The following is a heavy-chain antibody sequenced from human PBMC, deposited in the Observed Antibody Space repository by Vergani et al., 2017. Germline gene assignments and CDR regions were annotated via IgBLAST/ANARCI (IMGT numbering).Heavy chain of an antibody. CDR2: INHSGST. Sequence: QVQLQQWGAGLLKPSETLSLTCAVYGGSFSGYYWSWIRQPPGKGLEWIGEINHSGSTNYNPSLKSRVTISVDTSKNQFSLKLSSVTAADTAVYYCARGQYGDYLGFDYWGQGTLVTVSS. CDR1: GGSFSGYY. D-gene: IGHD4-17*01. CDR3: ARGQYGDYLGFDY. V-gene: IGHV4-34*01. J-gene: IGHJ4*02.